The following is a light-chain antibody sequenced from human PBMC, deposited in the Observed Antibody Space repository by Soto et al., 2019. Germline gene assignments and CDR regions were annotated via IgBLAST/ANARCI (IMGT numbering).Light chain of an antibody. CDR1: QTISSD. CDR3: QQYNNWPYT. J-gene: IGKJ2*01. V-gene: IGKV3-15*01. Sequence: EIVLTQSPATLSVSPGERAALSCRASQTISSDLAWYQQKPGQAPRLLIYGASTRATGLPARFRGSGSGTEFTLIISSLQSEDFAVYYCQQYNNWPYTFGQGTKLEIK. CDR2: GAS.